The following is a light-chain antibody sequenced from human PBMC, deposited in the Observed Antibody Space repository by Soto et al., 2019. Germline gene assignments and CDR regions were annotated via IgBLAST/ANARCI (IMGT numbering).Light chain of an antibody. CDR2: DTS. Sequence: EIVLTQSPATLSLSPGERATLSCRASQSVFTSLAWFQQKPGQAPKLLISDTSNRAPGIPARFSCSGSGTDFTLTISSLEPEDFAVYYCQQRNSWPLTFGGGTKVEIK. J-gene: IGKJ4*01. CDR3: QQRNSWPLT. CDR1: QSVFTS. V-gene: IGKV3-11*01.